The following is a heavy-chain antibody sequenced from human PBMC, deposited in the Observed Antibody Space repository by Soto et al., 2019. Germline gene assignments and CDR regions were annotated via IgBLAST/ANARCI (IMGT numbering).Heavy chain of an antibody. V-gene: IGHV3-23*01. CDR2: ISASGGST. J-gene: IGHJ4*02. Sequence: EVQLLESGGGLVQPGGSLRLSCAASGFTFSSYAMSWVRQAPGKGLEWVSGISASGGSTYYADSVKGRFTISRDNSKKTLYLQMNSLRAEDTAVYYCAKEDHYDSSGYYTDAHWGQGTLVTVSS. D-gene: IGHD3-22*01. CDR3: AKEDHYDSSGYYTDAH. CDR1: GFTFSSYA.